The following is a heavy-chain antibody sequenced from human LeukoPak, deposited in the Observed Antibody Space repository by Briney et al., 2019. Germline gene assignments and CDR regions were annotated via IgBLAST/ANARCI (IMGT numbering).Heavy chain of an antibody. CDR3: ARDQRTYYYESSGYFS. Sequence: SETLSLTCAVYGGSFSGYYWSWIRQPPGKGLEWIGEINHSGSTNYNPSLKSRVTISVDTSKSQFSLKLNSVTAADTAVYFCARDQRTYYYESSGYFSWGPGTLVTVSS. CDR2: INHSGST. CDR1: GGSFSGYY. J-gene: IGHJ5*01. V-gene: IGHV4-34*01. D-gene: IGHD3-22*01.